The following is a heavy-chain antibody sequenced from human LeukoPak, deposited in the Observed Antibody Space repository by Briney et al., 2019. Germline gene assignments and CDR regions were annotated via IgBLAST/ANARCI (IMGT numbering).Heavy chain of an antibody. CDR3: ASRDKGYYYGMDV. J-gene: IGHJ6*02. CDR2: LYSGGST. CDR1: GFTVSSNY. V-gene: IGHV3-66*01. Sequence: PGGPLRLSCAAFGFTVSSNYMSWVRQAPGKGLEWVSLLYSGGSTYYADSVKGRFTISRDSSKNTLYLQMNSLRAEDTAVYYCASRDKGYYYGMDVWGQGTTVTVSS. D-gene: IGHD5-24*01.